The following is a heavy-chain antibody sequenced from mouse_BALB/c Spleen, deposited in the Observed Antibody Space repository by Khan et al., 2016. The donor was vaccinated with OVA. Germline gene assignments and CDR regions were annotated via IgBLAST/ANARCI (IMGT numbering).Heavy chain of an antibody. V-gene: IGHV1-77*01. CDR3: ARVDTTSLDC. CDR2: IYPGSGNT. J-gene: IGHJ2*01. D-gene: IGHD2-3*01. CDR1: GYTFTDYY. Sequence: VELVESGTELARPGASVKLSCKAAGYTFTDYYITWVKQRSRQGLEWIGEIYPGSGNTYYNENFKVKASLTADKSSNTAYMELTSLTTDDSADYFCARVDTTSLDCWGQGTTLTVSS.